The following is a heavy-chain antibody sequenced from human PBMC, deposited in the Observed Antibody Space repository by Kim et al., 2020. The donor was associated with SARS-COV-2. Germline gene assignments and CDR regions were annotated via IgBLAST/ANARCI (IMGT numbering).Heavy chain of an antibody. D-gene: IGHD2-21*02. V-gene: IGHV3-9*01. Sequence: GGSLRLSCAASGFTFSDHGMHWVRQAPGKGLEWVAAISRDSSGIHYADSVKGRFIISRDNAKNSLYLEMNSLTNEDTAVYYCAKDRGDSGTLNCIDAWG. CDR3: AKDRGDSGTLNCIDA. CDR2: ISRDSSGI. CDR1: GFTFSDHG. J-gene: IGHJ5*01.